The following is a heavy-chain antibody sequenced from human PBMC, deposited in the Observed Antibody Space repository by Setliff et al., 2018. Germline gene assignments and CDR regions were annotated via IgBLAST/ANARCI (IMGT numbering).Heavy chain of an antibody. V-gene: IGHV4-39*01. J-gene: IGHJ4*02. CDR1: GGSISSISYY. CDR2: IYYRGDT. Sequence: PSETLSLTCTVPGGSISSISYYWGWIRQPPGKGLEWIGRIYYRGDTYYNPSLKGRLTISVDTAQNQFSLRLTSVTAADTAVYYCARTGTYRYFDYWGQGALVTVSS. CDR3: ARTGTYRYFDY. D-gene: IGHD1-1*01.